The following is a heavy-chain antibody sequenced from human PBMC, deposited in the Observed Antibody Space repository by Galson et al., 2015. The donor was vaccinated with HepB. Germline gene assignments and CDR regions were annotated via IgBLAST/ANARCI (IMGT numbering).Heavy chain of an antibody. CDR3: GKLDPAESGATRY. CDR2: ITGSGYST. CDR1: GFSLRRYD. Sequence: LRLSCAASGFSLRRYDMPWVRQAPGQGLEWVSSITGSGYSTYYADSAKGRFTISRDNSKSTLYLQMNSLRAEDTALYYCGKLDPAESGATRYWGQGTLVTVSS. V-gene: IGHV3-23*01. J-gene: IGHJ4*02. D-gene: IGHD1-26*01.